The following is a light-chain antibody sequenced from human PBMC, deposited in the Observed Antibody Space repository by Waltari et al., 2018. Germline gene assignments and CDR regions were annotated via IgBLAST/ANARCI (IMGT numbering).Light chain of an antibody. J-gene: IGKJ1*01. CDR3: QQGDTSPPT. Sequence: EIITTQSPSSVSASVGDRVSMSCRASQDISTSLAWYQQKSGKAPSLLIYHSSTLQSGVPSRFSGAGTGTDFTLTINNLHPEDFATYFCQQGDTSPPTFGPGTKVELK. CDR2: HSS. V-gene: IGKV1-12*01. CDR1: QDISTS.